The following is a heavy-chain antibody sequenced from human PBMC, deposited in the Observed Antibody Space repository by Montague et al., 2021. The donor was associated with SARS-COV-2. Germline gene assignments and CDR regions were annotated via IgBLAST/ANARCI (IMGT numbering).Heavy chain of an antibody. CDR2: IDNSGST. CDR1: GDSIRESH. Sequence: SETLSLTCTVSGDSIRESHWSWIRQPPGKGLEWIGYIDNSGSTNYNPALESRVTLTVSASNNQFYLTLRSVTAADTAVYYCARLTGSRVYYYHYGLDVRGQGTTVTVSS. CDR3: ARLTGSRVYYYHYGLDV. D-gene: IGHD1-20*01. J-gene: IGHJ6*02. V-gene: IGHV4-4*09.